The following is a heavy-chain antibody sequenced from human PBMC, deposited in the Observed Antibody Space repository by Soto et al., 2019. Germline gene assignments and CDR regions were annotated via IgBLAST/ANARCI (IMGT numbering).Heavy chain of an antibody. CDR3: ARLYSASGLDY. J-gene: IGHJ4*02. D-gene: IGHD1-26*01. CDR2: INAYTGNT. Sequence: GASVKVSCKASGYTFTSYGFSWVRQAPGQGLEWMGLINAYTGNTHYAQKFQGRVTMTRDTSTSTVYMELSTLRSDDTAVYYCARLYSASGLDYWGQGTLVTVSS. CDR1: GYTFTSYG. V-gene: IGHV1-18*01.